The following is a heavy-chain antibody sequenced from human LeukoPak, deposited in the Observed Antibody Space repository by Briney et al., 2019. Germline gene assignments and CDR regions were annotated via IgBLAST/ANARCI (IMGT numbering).Heavy chain of an antibody. CDR1: GGSISGYF. D-gene: IGHD6-19*01. CDR3: ARRWVWDSSGWDYFDY. CDR2: IYTSGST. Sequence: SETLSLTCTVSGGSISGYFWNWIRQPAGKGLEWIGRIYTSGSTNYNPSLKSRVTLSVDTSKKQFSLKLSPVTAADTAVYYCARRWVWDSSGWDYFDYWGQGTLVTVSS. V-gene: IGHV4-4*07. J-gene: IGHJ4*02.